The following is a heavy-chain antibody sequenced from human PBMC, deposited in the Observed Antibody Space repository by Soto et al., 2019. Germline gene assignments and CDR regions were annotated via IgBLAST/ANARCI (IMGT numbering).Heavy chain of an antibody. V-gene: IGHV4-39*01. J-gene: IGHJ4*02. Sequence: PSETMSLTCSVSGASISTSSDFWGWIRQAPGKGLEWIGNVYQSGTTRLNPSLKSRVSIFVDRSKNQFSLELNSATAADRAVYYCARQLESTSYFHYWGQGSLVTVS. D-gene: IGHD2-2*01. CDR2: VYQSGTT. CDR3: ARQLESTSYFHY. CDR1: GASISTSSDF.